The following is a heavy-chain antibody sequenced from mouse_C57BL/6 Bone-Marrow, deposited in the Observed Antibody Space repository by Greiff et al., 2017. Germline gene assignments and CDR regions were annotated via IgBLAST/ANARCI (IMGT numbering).Heavy chain of an antibody. J-gene: IGHJ3*01. CDR2: IDPENGDT. Sequence: VQLQQSGAELVRPGASVKLSCTASGFNIKDDYMHWVKQRPEQGLEWIGWIDPENGDTEYASKFQGKATITADTSSNTAYLQLSSLTSEDTDVYYCTTFPYYDGRSCWGKGTLVIVSA. V-gene: IGHV14-4*01. CDR3: TTFPYYDGRSC. CDR1: GFNIKDDY. D-gene: IGHD1-1*01.